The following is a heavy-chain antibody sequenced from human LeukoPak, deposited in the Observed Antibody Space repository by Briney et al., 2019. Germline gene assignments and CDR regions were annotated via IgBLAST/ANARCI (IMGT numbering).Heavy chain of an antibody. J-gene: IGHJ6*02. Sequence: GASVKVSCKASGGTFISYAISWVRQAPGQGLEWMGRIIPILGIANYAQKFQGRVTITADESTSTAYMELSSLRSEDTAVYYCARDNSFDFWSGSPDGMDVWGQGTTVTVSS. V-gene: IGHV1-69*04. D-gene: IGHD3-3*01. CDR1: GGTFISYA. CDR3: ARDNSFDFWSGSPDGMDV. CDR2: IIPILGIA.